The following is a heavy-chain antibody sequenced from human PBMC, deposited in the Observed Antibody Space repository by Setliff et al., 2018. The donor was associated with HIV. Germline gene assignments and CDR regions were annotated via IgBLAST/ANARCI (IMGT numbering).Heavy chain of an antibody. V-gene: IGHV1-18*01. D-gene: IGHD3-22*01. J-gene: IGHJ5*02. CDR2: ISTYSGST. CDR3: TSSFRIFYYDSRTYSKWFDP. CDR1: GYTFTNYG. Sequence: ASVKVSCKASGYTFTNYGITWLRQAPGQGPEWMGWISTYSGSTIYAQKFQGRVTMTEDLSTETAYMELSSLSSDDTAVYYCTSSFRIFYYDSRTYSKWFDPWGQGTLVTSPQ.